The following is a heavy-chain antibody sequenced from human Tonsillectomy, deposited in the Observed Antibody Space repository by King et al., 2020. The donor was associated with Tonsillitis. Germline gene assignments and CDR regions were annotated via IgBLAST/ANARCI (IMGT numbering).Heavy chain of an antibody. CDR3: VKGHAVSGSTVTTSFDS. CDR2: VSGSGGGI. CDR1: GFTFYNYA. J-gene: IGHJ4*02. V-gene: IGHV3-23*04. Sequence: VQLVESGGGLVQPGGSLRLSCVASGFTFYNYAMNWVRQAPGKGLEWVSGVSGSGGGISHADSVKGRFSISRDNSKNTLYLQMSGLRAEDTAISYCVKGHAVSGSTVTTSFDSWGQGTLVTVSS. D-gene: IGHD4-17*01.